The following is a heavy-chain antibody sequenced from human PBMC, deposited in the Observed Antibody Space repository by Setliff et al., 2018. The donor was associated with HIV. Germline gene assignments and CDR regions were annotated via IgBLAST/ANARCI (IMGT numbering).Heavy chain of an antibody. Sequence: SETLSLTCTVSGGSIHGFYWTWVRQPPGKGLEWTGYVLSSGSATYNPPLKSRVAMSVDTSKNQFSLSLASPTAADTAVYYCARGILFFYYMDIWGRGTTVTVSS. J-gene: IGHJ6*03. CDR2: VLSSGSA. D-gene: IGHD2-21*01. V-gene: IGHV4-59*08. CDR1: GGSIHGFY. CDR3: ARGILFFYYMDI.